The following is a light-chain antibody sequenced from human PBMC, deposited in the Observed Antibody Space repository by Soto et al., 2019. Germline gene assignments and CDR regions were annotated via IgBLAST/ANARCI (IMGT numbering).Light chain of an antibody. J-gene: IGKJ4*01. CDR3: QHYNNWLGT. Sequence: EIVVTQSPALLSVSPGERVTLSSRASQSAISSLAWYQQKLGQAPRLLIYGASTRATGIPARFSGGGSGTEFFLNISSLQSEDSAIYYCQHYNNWLGTFGGGTKVEIK. CDR1: QSAISS. CDR2: GAS. V-gene: IGKV3-15*01.